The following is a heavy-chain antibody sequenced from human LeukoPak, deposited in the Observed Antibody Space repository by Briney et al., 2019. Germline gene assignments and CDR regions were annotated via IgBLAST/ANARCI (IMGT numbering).Heavy chain of an antibody. CDR2: ISAYSGNT. D-gene: IGHD3-22*01. CDR1: GYTFGSYG. J-gene: IGHJ4*02. Sequence: ASVNVSCKASGYTFGSYGISWVRQAPGQGLEWMGWISAYSGNTNYAQNLQGRVTMTTDTSTNTADMELRNLTSDDTAIYYCARTYYYDSISYYYLDLDYWGQGALVTVSP. CDR3: ARTYYYDSISYYYLDLDY. V-gene: IGHV1-18*01.